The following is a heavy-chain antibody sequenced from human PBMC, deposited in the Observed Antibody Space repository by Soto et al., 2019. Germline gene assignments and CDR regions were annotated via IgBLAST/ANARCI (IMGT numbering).Heavy chain of an antibody. D-gene: IGHD3-10*01. CDR1: GGTFSSYA. Sequence: ASVKVSCKASGGTFSSYAISWVRQAPGQGLEWMGGIIPIFGTANYAQKFQGSVTITADKSTSTAYMELSSLRSEDTAVYYCASDRMVRGVMHYYYGMDVWGQGTTVNVSS. CDR3: ASDRMVRGVMHYYYGMDV. CDR2: IIPIFGTA. V-gene: IGHV1-69*06. J-gene: IGHJ6*02.